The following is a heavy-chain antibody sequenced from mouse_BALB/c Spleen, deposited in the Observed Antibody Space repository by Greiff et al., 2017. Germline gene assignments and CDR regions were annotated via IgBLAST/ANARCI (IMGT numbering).Heavy chain of an antibody. J-gene: IGHJ4*01. V-gene: IGHV1-14*01. CDR3: AKDDGYYGYAMDY. CDR1: GYTFTSYV. CDR2: INPYNDGT. D-gene: IGHD2-3*01. Sequence: VQLQQSGPELVKPGASVKMSCKASGYTFTSYVKHWVKQKPGQGLEWIGYINPYNDGTKYNEKFKGKATLTSDKSSSTAYMELRSLTSEDSAVYYCAKDDGYYGYAMDYWGQGTSVTVSS.